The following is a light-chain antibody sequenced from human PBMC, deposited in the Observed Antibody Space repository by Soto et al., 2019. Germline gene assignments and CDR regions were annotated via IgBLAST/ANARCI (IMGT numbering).Light chain of an antibody. CDR1: QTISSW. CDR3: QHYNSYSEA. Sequence: DIQMTQSPSTLSGSVGDSVTITCRASQTISSWLAWYQQKPGKAPKLLIYKASTLKSGVPSRFSGSGSGTEFTLTISSLQPDDFATYYCQHYNSYSEAFXQGTKVDIK. V-gene: IGKV1-5*03. CDR2: KAS. J-gene: IGKJ1*01.